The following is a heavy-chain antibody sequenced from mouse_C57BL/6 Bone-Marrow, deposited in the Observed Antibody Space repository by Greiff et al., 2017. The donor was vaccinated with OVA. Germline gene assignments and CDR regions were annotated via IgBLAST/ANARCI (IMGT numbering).Heavy chain of an antibody. CDR1: GYTFTDYE. V-gene: IGHV1-15*01. Sequence: VQRVESGAELVRPGASVTLSCKASGYTFTDYEMHWVKQTPVHGLEWIGAIDPETGGTAYNQKFKGKAILTADKSSSTAYMELRSLTSEDSAVYYCTRKEGGNAMDYWGQGTSVTVSS. J-gene: IGHJ4*01. CDR3: TRKEGGNAMDY. CDR2: IDPETGGT.